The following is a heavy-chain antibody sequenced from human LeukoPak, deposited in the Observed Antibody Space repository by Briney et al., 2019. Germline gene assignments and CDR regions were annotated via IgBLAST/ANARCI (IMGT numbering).Heavy chain of an antibody. D-gene: IGHD5-24*01. V-gene: IGHV4-39*01. CDR3: SRVEMATINYYYYGMDV. J-gene: IGHJ6*02. CDR2: IYYSGST. CDR1: GGSISSSSYY. Sequence: SQTLSLTCTVSGGSISSSSYYWGWIRQPPGKGLEWIGSIYYSGSTYYNPSLKSRVTISVDTSKNQFSLKLSSVTAADTAVYYCSRVEMATINYYYYGMDVWGQGTTVTVSS.